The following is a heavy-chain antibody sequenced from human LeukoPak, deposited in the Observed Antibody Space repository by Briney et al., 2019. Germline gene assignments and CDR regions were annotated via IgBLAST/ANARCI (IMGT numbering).Heavy chain of an antibody. CDR2: ISGSGGST. J-gene: IGHJ4*02. CDR3: GRGGKVEQLVLAR. CDR1: GFTFNSYV. D-gene: IGHD6-13*01. V-gene: IGHV3-23*01. Sequence: GGSLRLSCAAPGFTFNSYVMSWVRQAPGKGLEWVSAISGSGGSTYYADSVKGRFTISRDNSKNTLYLQMNSLRAEDTAVYYCGRGGKVEQLVLARWGQGSLVTVSS.